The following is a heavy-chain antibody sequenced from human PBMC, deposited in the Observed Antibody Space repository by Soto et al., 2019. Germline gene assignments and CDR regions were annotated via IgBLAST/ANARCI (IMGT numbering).Heavy chain of an antibody. J-gene: IGHJ4*02. V-gene: IGHV3-15*01. CDR1: GFTFSNAW. Sequence: EVQLVESGGGLVKPGGSLRLSCAASGFTFSNAWMNWVRQAPGKGLEWVGRIKSKTDGGTTDYAAPVKGRFTISRDDSKNTLYLQMNSLKTEDTAVYYCTTDVGYCSSTSCYGYWGQGTLVTVSS. D-gene: IGHD2-2*01. CDR2: IKSKTDGGTT. CDR3: TTDVGYCSSTSCYGY.